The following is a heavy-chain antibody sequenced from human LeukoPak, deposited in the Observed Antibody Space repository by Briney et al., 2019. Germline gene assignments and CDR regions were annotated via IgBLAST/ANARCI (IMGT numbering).Heavy chain of an antibody. D-gene: IGHD2-2*01. CDR1: GGSISSGGYY. CDR3: ARGGIVVVPAAMFSYYYYGMDV. CDR2: IYYSGST. V-gene: IGHV4-31*03. Sequence: SQTLSLICTVSGGSISSGGYYWSWIRQRPGKGLEWIGYIYYSGSTYYNPSLKSRVTISVDTSENQFSLKLSSVTAADTAVYYCARGGIVVVPAAMFSYYYYGMDVWGQGTTVTVSS. J-gene: IGHJ6*02.